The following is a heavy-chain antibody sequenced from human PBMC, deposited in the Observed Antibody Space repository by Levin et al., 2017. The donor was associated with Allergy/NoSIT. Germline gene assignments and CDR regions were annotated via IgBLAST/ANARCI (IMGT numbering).Heavy chain of an antibody. D-gene: IGHD6-13*01. V-gene: IGHV4-4*07. CDR1: GGSISSYY. CDR3: ARDSVAAAGGGIDP. CDR2: IYTSGST. J-gene: IGHJ5*02. Sequence: SQTLSLTCTVSGGSISSYYWSWIRQPAGKGLEWIGRIYTSGSTNYNPSLKSRVTMSVDTSKNQFSLKLSSVTAADTAVYYCARDSVAAAGGGIDPWGQGTLVTVSS.